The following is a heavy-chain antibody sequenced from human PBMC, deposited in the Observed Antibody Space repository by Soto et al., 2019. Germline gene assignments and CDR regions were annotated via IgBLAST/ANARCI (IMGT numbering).Heavy chain of an antibody. Sequence: GGSLRLSCAASGFTFSSYAMHWVRQAPGKGLEWVALISYDGSDKDYADSVKGRFTISRDNSRNTLFLQMNSLRVDDTAVYYCARDFIVGAPDYFDYWGQGTLVTVSS. CDR1: GFTFSSYA. D-gene: IGHD1-26*01. V-gene: IGHV3-30-3*01. J-gene: IGHJ4*02. CDR2: ISYDGSDK. CDR3: ARDFIVGAPDYFDY.